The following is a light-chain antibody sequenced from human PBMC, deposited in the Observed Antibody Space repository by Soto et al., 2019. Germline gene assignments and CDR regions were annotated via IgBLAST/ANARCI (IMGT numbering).Light chain of an antibody. CDR3: QQYNNWQVT. Sequence: EIVLTRSSGTLCLPPVQRATLSCRSSQSVSSSYLAWYQQKPGQDNRIIIYGEYTRATGITDRFSGSGSGTEFTLTIRSLQSEDFAVYYCQQYNNWQVTLGTGPRLELK. CDR2: GEY. J-gene: IGKJ5*01. V-gene: IGKV3-15*01. CDR1: QSVSSSY.